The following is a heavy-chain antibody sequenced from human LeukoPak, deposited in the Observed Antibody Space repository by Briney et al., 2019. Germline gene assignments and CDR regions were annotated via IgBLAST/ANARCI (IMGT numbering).Heavy chain of an antibody. V-gene: IGHV1-8*01. J-gene: IGHJ4*02. CDR3: ARGARRVVRGVISYYFDY. CDR1: GYTFTSYD. Sequence: ASVKVSCKASGYTFTSYDINWVRQATGQGLEWMGWMNPNSGNTGYAQKFQGRVTMTRNTSISTAYMELGSLRSEDTAVYYCARGARRVVRGVISYYFDYWGQGTLVTVSS. CDR2: MNPNSGNT. D-gene: IGHD3-10*01.